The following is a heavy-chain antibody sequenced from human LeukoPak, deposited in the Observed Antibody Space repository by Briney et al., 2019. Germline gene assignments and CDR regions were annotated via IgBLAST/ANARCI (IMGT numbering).Heavy chain of an antibody. V-gene: IGHV3-48*02. J-gene: IGHJ4*02. Sequence: GGSLRLSCAASGFTFSRETMNWVRQAPGKGLEWVSYISSDSGTIYYADSVRGRFTISRDNAKNSLYLQMNSLRDEDTAVYYCARVQAVFQNFDYWGQGTLVTVSS. CDR1: GFTFSRET. CDR3: ARVQAVFQNFDY. CDR2: ISSDSGTI.